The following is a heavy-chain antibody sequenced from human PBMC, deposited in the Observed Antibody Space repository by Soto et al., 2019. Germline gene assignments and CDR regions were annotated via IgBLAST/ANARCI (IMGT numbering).Heavy chain of an antibody. D-gene: IGHD1-26*01. CDR2: VYYTGDT. CDR3: VRQGIDYLHGLVDV. V-gene: IGHV4-59*08. CDR1: SGPDSSHN. J-gene: IGHJ6*02. Sequence: QVELQQSGPGLVKPSGTLSLTCTVSSGPDSSHNWGWIRQPPGRGLEWIGYVYYTGDTSYNPSLKSRATISAATSTKIISLTLSSVTAADTAVYYWVRQGIDYLHGLVDVWGQGTTVSVSS.